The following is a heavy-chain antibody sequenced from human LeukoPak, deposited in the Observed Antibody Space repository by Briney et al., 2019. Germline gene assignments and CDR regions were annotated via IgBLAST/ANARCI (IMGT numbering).Heavy chain of an antibody. V-gene: IGHV3-23*01. Sequence: PGGSVRLSCAASGFTFYNYAMSWVRQAPGKGLEWVSAIRGSGGSTYYADSVKGRFTISRDNSKNTLYLQMNSLTAEDTAIYYCAKDWDDYGDYLPLDFWGQGTLVTVSS. CDR2: IRGSGGST. J-gene: IGHJ4*02. CDR1: GFTFYNYA. D-gene: IGHD4-17*01. CDR3: AKDWDDYGDYLPLDF.